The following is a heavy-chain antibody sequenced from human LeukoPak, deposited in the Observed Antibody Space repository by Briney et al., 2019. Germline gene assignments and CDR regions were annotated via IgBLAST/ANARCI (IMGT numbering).Heavy chain of an antibody. CDR3: TTYGSGRKFDY. J-gene: IGHJ4*02. Sequence: GGSLRLSCVASGFPVTNTYMTWVRQAPGKGLEWVGRIESKTDGGTTDYAAPVKGRFTISRDDSTNTLYLQMNSLKSEDTAVYYCTTYGSGRKFDYWGQGILVTASS. CDR2: IESKTDGGTT. V-gene: IGHV3-15*04. CDR1: GFPVTNTY. D-gene: IGHD3-10*01.